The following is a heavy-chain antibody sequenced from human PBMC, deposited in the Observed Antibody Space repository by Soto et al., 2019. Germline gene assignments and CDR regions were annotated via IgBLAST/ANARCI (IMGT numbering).Heavy chain of an antibody. Sequence: QVQLVQSGAEVKKPGSSVKVSCKASGGSLSNYGISWVRQAPGHGLEWMGAIIPVFGTPNYAQKFQDRVTITADESTTTVYMEVRRLTSEDTAVYYCARGDATKIVVTTYYAMDVWGQGTTVTVSS. CDR3: ARGDATKIVVTTYYAMDV. V-gene: IGHV1-69*12. CDR1: GGSLSNYG. J-gene: IGHJ6*02. D-gene: IGHD3-22*01. CDR2: IIPVFGTP.